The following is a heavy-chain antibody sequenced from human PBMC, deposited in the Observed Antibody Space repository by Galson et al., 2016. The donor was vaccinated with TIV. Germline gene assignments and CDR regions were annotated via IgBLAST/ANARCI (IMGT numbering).Heavy chain of an antibody. CDR2: IWYDGSNK. Sequence: SLRLSCAASRFSSYGIHWVRQAPGKGLEWVAIIWYDGSNKYYADSVRGRFTISRDNSKNTLYLQMNSLRAEDTAVYSCAREGVGYCSSTSCPYYGLDVWGQGTTVTVSS. J-gene: IGHJ6*02. CDR1: RFSSYG. V-gene: IGHV3-33*08. D-gene: IGHD2-2*01. CDR3: AREGVGYCSSTSCPYYGLDV.